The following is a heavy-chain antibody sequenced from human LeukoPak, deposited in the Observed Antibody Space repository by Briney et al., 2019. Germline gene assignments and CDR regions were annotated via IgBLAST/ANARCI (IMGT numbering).Heavy chain of an antibody. J-gene: IGHJ4*02. CDR3: ARVAVGYCSSTSCYGDFDY. Sequence: SVKVSCKASGYTFTSYGISWVRQAPGQGLEWMGWISAYNGNTNYAQKLQGRVTMTTDTSTSTAYMELRSLRSDDTAVYYCARVAVGYCSSTSCYGDFDYWGQGTLVTVSS. V-gene: IGHV1-18*01. CDR1: GYTFTSYG. D-gene: IGHD2-2*03. CDR2: ISAYNGNT.